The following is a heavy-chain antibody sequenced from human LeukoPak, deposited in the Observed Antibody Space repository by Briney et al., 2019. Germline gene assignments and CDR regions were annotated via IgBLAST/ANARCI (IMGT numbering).Heavy chain of an antibody. Sequence: GGSLRLSCGASGFTFSSYEMNWVRQAPGKGLEWVSYISSSGSTIYYADSVKGRFTISRDNAKNSLYLQMNSLRAEDTALYYCARGYDSSGYYLNAFDICGQGTMVTVSS. CDR2: ISSSGSTI. J-gene: IGHJ3*02. D-gene: IGHD3-22*01. CDR3: ARGYDSSGYYLNAFDI. CDR1: GFTFSSYE. V-gene: IGHV3-48*03.